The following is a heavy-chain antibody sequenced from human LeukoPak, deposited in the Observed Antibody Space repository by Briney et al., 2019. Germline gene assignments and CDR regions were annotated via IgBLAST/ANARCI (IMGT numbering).Heavy chain of an antibody. Sequence: SVKVSCKPLARTFSTYAIIWVRQAPGQGLEWMGRIIPILGIANYAQKFQGRVTITADKSTSTAYMELSSLRSEDTDVYYCARDKGAREPYCSSTDCVEGGVDYWGQGTLVTVSS. CDR2: IIPILGIA. J-gene: IGHJ4*02. CDR1: ARTFSTYA. V-gene: IGHV1-69*04. D-gene: IGHD2-2*01. CDR3: ARDKGAREPYCSSTDCVEGGVDY.